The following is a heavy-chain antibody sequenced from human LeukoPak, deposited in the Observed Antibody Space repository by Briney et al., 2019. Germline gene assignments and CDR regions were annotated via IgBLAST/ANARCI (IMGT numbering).Heavy chain of an antibody. CDR3: ARHGGNYYDSSGYYFGYDY. Sequence: SGGSLRLSCAASGFTFSDYYMSWIRQAPGKGLEWVSYISSSGSTIYYADSVKGRFTISRDNAKNSLYLQMNSLRAEDTAVYYCARHGGNYYDSSGYYFGYDYWGQGTLVTVSS. J-gene: IGHJ4*02. CDR1: GFTFSDYY. V-gene: IGHV3-11*04. CDR2: ISSSGSTI. D-gene: IGHD3-22*01.